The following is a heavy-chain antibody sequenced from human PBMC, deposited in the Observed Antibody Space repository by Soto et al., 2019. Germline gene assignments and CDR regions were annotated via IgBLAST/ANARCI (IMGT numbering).Heavy chain of an antibody. J-gene: IGHJ4*02. D-gene: IGHD6-13*01. CDR3: AKDSSSSWYGYFDY. CDR1: GFTFSSYS. V-gene: IGHV3-23*01. CDR2: FSGSGGST. Sequence: GGSLRLSCAASGFTFSSYSMSWVRQAPGKGLEWVSAFSGSGGSTYYADSGKGRFTIARDNTKNTLYLKMISLRAEDTDVYYCAKDSSSSWYGYFDYWGQGTLVTVSS.